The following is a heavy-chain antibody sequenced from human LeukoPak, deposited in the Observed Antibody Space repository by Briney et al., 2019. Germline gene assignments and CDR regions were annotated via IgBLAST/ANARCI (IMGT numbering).Heavy chain of an antibody. V-gene: IGHV3-74*01. CDR3: GRGFTYLDF. J-gene: IGHJ4*02. D-gene: IGHD3-10*01. Sequence: SGGSLRLSCAASGFTFSSYWMHWVRQTPGKGLVWVSHIKIDENATTYADAVKGRFAISRDNAKNTLYLQMNSLRAEDTGVYYCGRGFTYLDFWGQGTPVTVPS. CDR2: IKIDENAT. CDR1: GFTFSSYW.